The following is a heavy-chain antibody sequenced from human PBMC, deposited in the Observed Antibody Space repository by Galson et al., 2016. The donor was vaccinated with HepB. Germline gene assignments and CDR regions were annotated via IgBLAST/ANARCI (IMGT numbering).Heavy chain of an antibody. D-gene: IGHD2/OR15-2a*01. Sequence: SLRLSCAGSGFLFRGYGMHWVRQAPGKGLEWVAADSMDGRRKFYSDSVRGRFPISRANSNNMLFLQMDSLRPDDTAVYYCVRRHEYCPPVGCSVDYWGQGTLVSVSS. V-gene: IGHV3-30*03. CDR2: DSMDGRRK. J-gene: IGHJ4*02. CDR1: GFLFRGYG. CDR3: VRRHEYCPPVGCSVDY.